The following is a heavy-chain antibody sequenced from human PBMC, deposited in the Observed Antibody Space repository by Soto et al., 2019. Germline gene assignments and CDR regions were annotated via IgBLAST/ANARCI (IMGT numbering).Heavy chain of an antibody. CDR1: GYSFTGYW. D-gene: IGHD3-22*01. V-gene: IGHV5-10-1*03. CDR3: ARQTHYYDTSVKYQYYFDS. Sequence: EVQLEQSGAEVKKPGESLRISCKGSGYSFTGYWISWVRQMPGKGLEWMGRIDPSDSYTNYSPSFQGHVTISAAKSISTAYLQWSSLKASDTAIYYCARQTHYYDTSVKYQYYFDSWGQGTLVTVSS. J-gene: IGHJ4*02. CDR2: IDPSDSYT.